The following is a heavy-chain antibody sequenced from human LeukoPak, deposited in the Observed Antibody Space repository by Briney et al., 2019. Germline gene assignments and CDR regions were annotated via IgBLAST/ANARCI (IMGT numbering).Heavy chain of an antibody. J-gene: IGHJ6*02. Sequence: GGSLRLSCAASGFTFSSYSMNWVRQAPGKGLEWVSSISSSSSYIYYADSVKGRFTISRDNAKNSLYLQMNSLRAEDTAVYYCARDGNYYDSSGYYYGDYYYYGMDVWGQGTTVTVSS. CDR3: ARDGNYYDSSGYYYGDYYYYGMDV. CDR2: ISSSSSYI. D-gene: IGHD3-22*01. V-gene: IGHV3-21*01. CDR1: GFTFSSYS.